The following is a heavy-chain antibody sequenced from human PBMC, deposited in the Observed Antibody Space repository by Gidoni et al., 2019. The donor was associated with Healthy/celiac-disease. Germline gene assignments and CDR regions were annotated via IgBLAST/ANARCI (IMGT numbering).Heavy chain of an antibody. CDR1: GGSISSAYYY. Sequence: QVQLQESGPGLVKPSQTLSLTCTVSGGSISSAYYYWSWIRQPPGKGLEWIGYIYYSGSTYYNPSLKSRVTISVDTSKNQFSLKLSSVTAADTAVYYCARVCTYYYDSSGYYVFDYWGQGTLVTVSS. CDR2: IYYSGST. J-gene: IGHJ4*02. CDR3: ARVCTYYYDSSGYYVFDY. D-gene: IGHD3-22*01. V-gene: IGHV4-30-4*01.